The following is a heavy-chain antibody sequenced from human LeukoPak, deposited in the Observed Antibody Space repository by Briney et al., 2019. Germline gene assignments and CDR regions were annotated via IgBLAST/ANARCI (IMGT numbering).Heavy chain of an antibody. D-gene: IGHD6-6*01. CDR1: GGSFSGYY. Sequence: SETLSLTCAVYGGSFSGYYWSWIRQPPGKGLEWIGEINHSGSTNYNPSLKSRVTISVDTSKNQFSLKLTSVTAADTAVYYCARVRDNNSSSSPGVPYYFDYWGQGTLVTVSS. CDR3: ARVRDNNSSSSPGVPYYFDY. V-gene: IGHV4-34*01. CDR2: INHSGST. J-gene: IGHJ4*02.